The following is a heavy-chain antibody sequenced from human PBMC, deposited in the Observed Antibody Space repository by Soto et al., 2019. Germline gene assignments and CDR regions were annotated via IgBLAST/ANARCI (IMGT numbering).Heavy chain of an antibody. CDR3: AGLWGWYLDY. D-gene: IGHD2-21*01. CDR2: IYYSGST. J-gene: IGHJ4*02. V-gene: IGHV4-59*01. Sequence: QVQLQESGPGLVKPSETLSLTCTVSGGSISSYYWSWIRQPPGKGLEWIGYIYYSGSTNYNPSLQRRVTISGDTSQNQVPLKASFVNAAGTGVYLFAGLWGWYLDYWGQGTLVTVSS. CDR1: GGSISSYY.